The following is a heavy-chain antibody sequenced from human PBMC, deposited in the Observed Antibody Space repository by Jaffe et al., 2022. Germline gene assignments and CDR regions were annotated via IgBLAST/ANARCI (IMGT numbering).Heavy chain of an antibody. J-gene: IGHJ6*03. D-gene: IGHD3-9*01. Sequence: QVQLVQSGAEVKKPGASVKVSCKASGYTFTSYDINWVRQATGQGLEWMGWMNPNSGNTGYAQKFQGRVTMTRNTSISTAYMELSSLRSEDTAVYYCARGNYDILTGYADSGDYYMDVWGKGTTVTVSS. CDR3: ARGNYDILTGYADSGDYYMDV. CDR1: GYTFTSYD. CDR2: MNPNSGNT. V-gene: IGHV1-8*01.